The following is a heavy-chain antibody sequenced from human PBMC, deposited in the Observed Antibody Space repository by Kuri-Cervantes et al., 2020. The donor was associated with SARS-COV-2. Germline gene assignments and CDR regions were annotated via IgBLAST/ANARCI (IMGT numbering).Heavy chain of an antibody. CDR3: ARRRSDWYRYFDY. J-gene: IGHJ4*02. Sequence: SETLSLTCTVSGGSISSSSYYWGWIRQPPGKGLEWIGSIYYSGSTNYNPSLKSQVTISVDTSKNQFCLKPSSVTAADTAVYYCARRRSDWYRYFDYWGQGTMVTVSS. V-gene: IGHV4-39*01. D-gene: IGHD6-19*01. CDR1: GGSISSSSYY. CDR2: IYYSGST.